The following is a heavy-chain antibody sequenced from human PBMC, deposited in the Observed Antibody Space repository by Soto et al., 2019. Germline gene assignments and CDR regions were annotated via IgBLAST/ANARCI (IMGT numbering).Heavy chain of an antibody. CDR1: GFTYSSCA. Sequence: EVQLLDSGGGLVQPGGSLRLSGVASGFTYSSCAMRWVRQAPGKGLEWVSGISASGGSTYYADSVKGRFTISRDNSKNKIYLQMNSRRAEDTAVYYCATPGLGTGRYFFHDWGQGPLVTVSS. CDR2: ISASGGST. D-gene: IGHD2-8*02. CDR3: ATPGLGTGRYFFHD. J-gene: IGHJ4*02. V-gene: IGHV3-23*01.